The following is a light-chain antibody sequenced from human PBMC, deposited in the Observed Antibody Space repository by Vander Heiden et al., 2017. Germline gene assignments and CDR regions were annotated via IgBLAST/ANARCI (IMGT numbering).Light chain of an antibody. CDR2: DAS. Sequence: EIVLTQSPATLSLSPGERATLSCRASQSVSSYLAWYQQKPGQAPRLLIYDASSRAPGIPARFRAYGSQTDFTLTISSLEPEDFALYYCQQRRGAFGQGTRLEIK. CDR1: QSVSSY. V-gene: IGKV3-11*01. CDR3: QQRRGA. J-gene: IGKJ5*01.